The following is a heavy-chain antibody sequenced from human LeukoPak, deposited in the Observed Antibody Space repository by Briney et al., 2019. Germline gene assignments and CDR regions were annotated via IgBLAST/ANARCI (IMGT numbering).Heavy chain of an antibody. Sequence: GGSLRLSCEGSGFTFSYYGMDWVRQAPGKGLEWVANINPGGRDAYYVDSVKGRFTISRDNVKKSPSLHMNSLRAEDTAVYHCGRWGVTAGMQDWGQGTLGTVSS. D-gene: IGHD2-2*01. CDR3: GRWGVTAGMQD. J-gene: IGHJ4*02. CDR2: INPGGRDA. V-gene: IGHV3-7*01. CDR1: GFTFSYYG.